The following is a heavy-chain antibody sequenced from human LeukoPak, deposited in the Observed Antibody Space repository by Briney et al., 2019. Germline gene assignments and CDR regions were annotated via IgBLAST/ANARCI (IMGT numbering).Heavy chain of an antibody. CDR1: GYSFTGYY. CDR3: ARAKFVRGPGLRNNWFDP. D-gene: IGHD3-10*02. J-gene: IGHJ5*02. CDR2: LNTNSGGT. V-gene: IGHV1-2*02. Sequence: ASVKVSCKASGYSFTGYYMHWERQRPGQGHEWMGWLNTNSGGTNYGQKFQGRVTMTRDTSISTDFMELSRLGSDDTAVYYCARAKFVRGPGLRNNWFDPWGQGTLVTVSS.